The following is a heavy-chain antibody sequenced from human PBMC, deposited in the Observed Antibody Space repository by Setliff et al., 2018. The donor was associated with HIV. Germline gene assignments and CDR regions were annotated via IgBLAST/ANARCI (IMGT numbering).Heavy chain of an antibody. CDR1: GFAFSEFW. V-gene: IGHV3-7*01. J-gene: IGHJ2*01. Sequence: GGSLRLSCAASGFAFSEFWMSWARQVPGRGLEWVANINEDGNKKYYVDSVEGRFTISRDNAKYSLYLQMANLRVEDTAVYFCARGRGVFDLWGRGTLVTVSS. CDR3: ARGRGVFDL. CDR2: INEDGNKK. D-gene: IGHD2-8*01.